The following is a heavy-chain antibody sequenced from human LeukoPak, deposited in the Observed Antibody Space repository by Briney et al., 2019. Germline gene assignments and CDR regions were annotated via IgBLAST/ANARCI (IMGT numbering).Heavy chain of an antibody. D-gene: IGHD5-24*01. Sequence: ASVKVSCKVSGYTLTELSMHWVRQAPGKGLEWMGGFDPEGGETIYAQKFQGRVTMTEDTSTDTAYMELSSLRSEDTAVYYCATDLMDTGGYKTFDYWGQGTLVTVSS. CDR3: ATDLMDTGGYKTFDY. CDR2: FDPEGGET. V-gene: IGHV1-24*01. CDR1: GYTLTELS. J-gene: IGHJ4*02.